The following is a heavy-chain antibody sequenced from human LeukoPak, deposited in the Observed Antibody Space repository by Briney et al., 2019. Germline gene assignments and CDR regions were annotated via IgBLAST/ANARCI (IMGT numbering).Heavy chain of an antibody. D-gene: IGHD5-18*01. CDR1: GGSISSGGYY. CDR2: IYYSGST. J-gene: IGHJ4*02. Sequence: SETLSLTCTVSGGSISSGGYYWSWIRQHPGKGLEWIGYIYYSGSTYYNPSLKSRVTISVDTSKNQFSLKLSSVTAADTAVYYCAKEPVDTAMVILGYWGQGTLVTVSS. CDR3: AKEPVDTAMVILGY. V-gene: IGHV4-31*03.